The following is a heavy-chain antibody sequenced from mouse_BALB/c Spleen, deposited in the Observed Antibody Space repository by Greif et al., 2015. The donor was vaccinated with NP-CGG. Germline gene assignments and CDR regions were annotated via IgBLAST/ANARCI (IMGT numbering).Heavy chain of an antibody. V-gene: IGHV1-26*01. CDR2: INPYNGAT. CDR3: ARGGNYEY. Sequence: EVKLMESGPELVKPGASVKISCKASGYSFTGYYMHWVKQSHVKSLEWIGRINPYNGATSYNQNFKDKASLTVDKSSSTAYMELHSLTSEDSAVYYCARGGNYEYWGQGTTLTVSS. CDR1: GYSFTGYY. D-gene: IGHD2-1*01. J-gene: IGHJ2*01.